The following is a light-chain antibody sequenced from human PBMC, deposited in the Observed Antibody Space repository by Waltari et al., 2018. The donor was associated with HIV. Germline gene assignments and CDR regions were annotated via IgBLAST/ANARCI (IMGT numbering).Light chain of an antibody. Sequence: QSALTQPPSASGSPGQSVTISCTGTSSDVGGYNYVSWYQQHPGKAPKLMIYEVSKRPSGGPDRFSGSKSGNTASLTVSGLQAEEEADYYCSSCAGSNNGVFGGGTKLTVL. J-gene: IGLJ3*02. V-gene: IGLV2-8*01. CDR2: EVS. CDR1: SSDVGGYNY. CDR3: SSCAGSNNGV.